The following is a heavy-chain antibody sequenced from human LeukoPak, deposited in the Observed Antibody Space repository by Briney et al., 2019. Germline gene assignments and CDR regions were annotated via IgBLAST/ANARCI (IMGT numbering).Heavy chain of an antibody. Sequence: PGGSLRLSCAASGFTFSSYEMNWVRQAPGKGLEWVSYISSSGSTIYYADSVKGRFTISRDNAKNSLYLQMNSLRAEDTAVYYCARLGGFYSSSWGYYFDYWGQGTLVTVSS. D-gene: IGHD6-13*01. J-gene: IGHJ4*02. CDR1: GFTFSSYE. CDR3: ARLGGFYSSSWGYYFDY. CDR2: ISSSGSTI. V-gene: IGHV3-48*03.